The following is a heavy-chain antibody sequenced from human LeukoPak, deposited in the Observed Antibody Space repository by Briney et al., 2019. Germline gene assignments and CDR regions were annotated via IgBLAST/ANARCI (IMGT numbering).Heavy chain of an antibody. V-gene: IGHV1-2*02. J-gene: IGHJ5*02. D-gene: IGHD6-19*01. CDR3: ARRAVAAFGPWFDP. CDR1: GYTFTHCY. Sequence: ASVTVSCKASGYTFTHCYIHWLRQAPGQGLEWMGWINPNSGATNYARKFQGRVTMTRDTSISTAYVELNSLRLDDSAVYYCARRAVAAFGPWFDPWGQGALVTVSS. CDR2: INPNSGAT.